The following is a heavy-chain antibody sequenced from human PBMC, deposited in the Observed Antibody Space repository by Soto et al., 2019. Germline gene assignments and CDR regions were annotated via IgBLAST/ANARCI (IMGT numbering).Heavy chain of an antibody. CDR2: INHSGST. D-gene: IGHD2-15*01. CDR1: GGSFSGYY. Sequence: ASETLSLTCAVYGGSFSGYYWSWIRQPPGKGLEWIGEINHSGSTNYNPSLKSRVTISVDTSKNQFSLKLSSVTAADTAVYYCARGDVCSGGSCPAAFDIWGQGTMVTVSS. V-gene: IGHV4-34*01. CDR3: ARGDVCSGGSCPAAFDI. J-gene: IGHJ3*02.